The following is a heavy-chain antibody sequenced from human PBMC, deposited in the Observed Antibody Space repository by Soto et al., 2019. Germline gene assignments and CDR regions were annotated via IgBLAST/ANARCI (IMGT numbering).Heavy chain of an antibody. J-gene: IGHJ6*02. D-gene: IGHD3-10*01. CDR3: AVDYYGSGSYYKNYYYGMDV. V-gene: IGHV1-69*01. CDR1: GGTFSSYA. CDR2: IIPIFGTA. Sequence: VKVSCKASGGTFSSYAISWVRQAPGQGLEWMGGIIPIFGTANYAQKFAGRVTITADESTSTAYMELSSLRSEDTAVYYCAVDYYGSGSYYKNYYYGMDVWGQGTTVTVSS.